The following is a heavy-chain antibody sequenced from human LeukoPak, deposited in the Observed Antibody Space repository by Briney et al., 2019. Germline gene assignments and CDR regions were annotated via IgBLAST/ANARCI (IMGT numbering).Heavy chain of an antibody. CDR3: ARHRPEGYWYFDL. V-gene: IGHV4-39*01. CDR2: IYYSGST. Sequence: SETLSLTCIVSGGSISSSSYYWGWIRQPPGKGLEWIGSIYYSGSTYYNPSLKSRVTISVDTSKNQFSLKLSSVTAADTAVYYCARHRPEGYWYFDLWGRGTLVTVSS. CDR1: GGSISSSSYY. D-gene: IGHD1-14*01. J-gene: IGHJ2*01.